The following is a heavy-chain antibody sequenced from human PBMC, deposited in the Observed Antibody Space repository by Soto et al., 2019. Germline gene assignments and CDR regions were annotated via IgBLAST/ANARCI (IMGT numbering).Heavy chain of an antibody. V-gene: IGHV1-18*01. D-gene: IGHD5-18*01. CDR3: ASPDPDTAMVTAFLRYYYYGMDV. J-gene: IGHJ6*02. CDR1: GYTFTSYG. CDR2: ISAYNGST. Sequence: ASVKVSCKASGYTFTSYGISWVRQAPGQGLEWMGWISAYNGSTNYAQKLQGRVTMTTDTSTSTAYMELRSLRSDDTAVYYCASPDPDTAMVTAFLRYYYYGMDVWGQGTTVTVSS.